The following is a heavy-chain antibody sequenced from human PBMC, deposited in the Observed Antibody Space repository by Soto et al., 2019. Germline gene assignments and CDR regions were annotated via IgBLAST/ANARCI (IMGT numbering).Heavy chain of an antibody. CDR3: ARLVYDSSGYRPG. J-gene: IGHJ4*02. D-gene: IGHD3-22*01. CDR1: GGSIISGDYY. CDR2: IYYSGST. Sequence: SETMSLTCTVSGGSIISGDYYWSWINKPPGKGLEWIGYIYYSGSTYYNPSLKSRVTISVDTSKNQFSLKLSSVTAADTAVYYCARLVYDSSGYRPGWGQGTLVTVSS. V-gene: IGHV4-30-4*01.